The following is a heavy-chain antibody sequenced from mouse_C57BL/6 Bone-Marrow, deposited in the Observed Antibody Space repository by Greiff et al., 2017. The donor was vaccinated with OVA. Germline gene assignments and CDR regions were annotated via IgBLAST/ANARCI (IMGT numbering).Heavy chain of an antibody. Sequence: QVQLQQPGAELVMPGASVKLSCKASGYTFTSYWMHWVKQRPGQGLEWIGEIDPSDSYTNYNQKFKGKSTLTVDKSSSTAYMQLSSLTSEDSAVYYCAISGAYWGQGTLVTVSA. CDR1: GYTFTSYW. J-gene: IGHJ3*01. V-gene: IGHV1-69*01. CDR2: IDPSDSYT. CDR3: AISGAY.